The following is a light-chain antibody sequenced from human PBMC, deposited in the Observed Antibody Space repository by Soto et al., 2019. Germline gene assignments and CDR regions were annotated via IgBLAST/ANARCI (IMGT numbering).Light chain of an antibody. J-gene: IGKJ3*01. Sequence: EIVLTQSPATLSLSPGERATLSCRARQSVSTYLAWYQQKPGQAPRLLIYDASNRATGIPARFSGSGSGTDFTLTISSLEPEAFAVYYCQQRSNWPGVTFGPGTKVDIK. CDR1: QSVSTY. CDR2: DAS. CDR3: QQRSNWPGVT. V-gene: IGKV3-11*01.